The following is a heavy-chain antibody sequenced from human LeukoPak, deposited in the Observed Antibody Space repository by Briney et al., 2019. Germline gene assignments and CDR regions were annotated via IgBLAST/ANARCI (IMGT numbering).Heavy chain of an antibody. J-gene: IGHJ4*02. D-gene: IGHD2-2*01. CDR3: ARANFLYRSSSTCLFDY. CDR2: INPNDGDT. Sequence: GGSVKVSCKASGYTFTDYYMHWVRQAPGQGFEWMGWINPNDGDTNYAQKFQGRATMTRDTSISTAHMEVSRLRSDDTAVYYCARANFLYRSSSTCLFDYWGQGTLVTVSS. CDR1: GYTFTDYY. V-gene: IGHV1-2*02.